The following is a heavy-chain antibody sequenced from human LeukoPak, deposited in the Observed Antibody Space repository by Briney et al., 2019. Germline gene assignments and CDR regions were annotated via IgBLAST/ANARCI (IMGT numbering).Heavy chain of an antibody. CDR2: IWSDGSKE. V-gene: IGHV3-33*08. D-gene: IGHD2-15*01. J-gene: IGHJ4*02. Sequence: LVESGGGVVQPGRSLRLSCAASGFTFSSSGMHWVRQAPGKGLEWVAVIWSDGSKEYYADSVKGRFSISRDNSRNTVYVQMNSLRVEDTAIYYCARVFCTGGSCYGPFDYWAREPWSPSPQ. CDR1: GFTFSSSG. CDR3: ARVFCTGGSCYGPFDY.